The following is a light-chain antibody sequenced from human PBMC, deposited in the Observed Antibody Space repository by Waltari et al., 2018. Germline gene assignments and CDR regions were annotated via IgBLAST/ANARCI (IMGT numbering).Light chain of an antibody. Sequence: DIVMTQSPDSLAVSLGERATINCQSSQSVLYSSNNKNYLAWYQQKPGQPPKLLIYWASTRESGVPDRFSGSGSGTDFTLTISSLQAEDVAVYYCQQYYSTSYSFGQGPSWRSN. CDR2: WAS. V-gene: IGKV4-1*01. J-gene: IGKJ2*03. CDR1: QSVLYSSNNKNY. CDR3: QQYYSTSYS.